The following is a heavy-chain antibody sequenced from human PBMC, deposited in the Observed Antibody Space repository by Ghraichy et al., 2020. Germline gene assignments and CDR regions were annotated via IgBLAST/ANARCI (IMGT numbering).Heavy chain of an antibody. J-gene: IGHJ6*02. CDR3: AKPEIGYRNMDV. D-gene: IGHD2-2*03. V-gene: IGHV3-23*01. Sequence: LSLTCAASGFAFSSYAMNWVRQAPGKGLEWVSAISVSGGNTYYATSVKGRFTISRDNSMHTLYLEMNSLRAEDTAVYFCAKPEIGYRNMDVWGQGTTVTVSS. CDR2: ISVSGGNT. CDR1: GFAFSSYA.